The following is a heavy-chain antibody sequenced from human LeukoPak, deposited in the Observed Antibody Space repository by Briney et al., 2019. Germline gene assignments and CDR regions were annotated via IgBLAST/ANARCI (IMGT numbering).Heavy chain of an antibody. CDR1: GGSVSSGSYY. D-gene: IGHD2-15*01. V-gene: IGHV4-61*01. Sequence: SETLSLTCTVSGGSVSSGSYYWSWIRQPPGKGLEWIGYIYYSGSTNNNPSLKSRVTISVDTSKNQFSLKLSSVTAADTAVYYCAGAGVVVAATDYWGQGTLVTVSS. J-gene: IGHJ4*02. CDR3: AGAGVVVAATDY. CDR2: IYYSGST.